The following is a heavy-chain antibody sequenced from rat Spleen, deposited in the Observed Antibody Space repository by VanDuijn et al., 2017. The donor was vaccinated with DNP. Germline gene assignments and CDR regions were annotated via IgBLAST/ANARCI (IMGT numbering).Heavy chain of an antibody. D-gene: IGHD1-11*01. CDR2: ITNTGDSS. CDR3: TRDGDTEGLYYFDY. V-gene: IGHV5-25*01. Sequence: EVQLVESGGGLVQPGRSMKLSCAALGFTFSNYYMAWVRQAPTKGLEWVASITNTGDSSYYSDSVKGRFTISRDNAKTTLYLQMDSLRSEDTATYYCTRDGDTEGLYYFDYWGQGVMVTVSS. CDR1: GFTFSNYY. J-gene: IGHJ2*01.